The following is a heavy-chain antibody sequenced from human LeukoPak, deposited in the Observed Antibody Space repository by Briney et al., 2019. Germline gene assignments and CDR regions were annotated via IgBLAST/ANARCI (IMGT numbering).Heavy chain of an antibody. V-gene: IGHV1-2*02. CDR2: INPNSGGT. J-gene: IGHJ4*02. D-gene: IGHD3-16*02. Sequence: ASVKVSCKASGYTFTGYHMHWVRQAPGQGHEWMGWINPNSGGTNYAQKFQGRVTMTRDTSISTAYMELSRLRSDDTAVYYCAREIAGGVIAGDYWGQGTLVTVSS. CDR1: GYTFTGYH. CDR3: AREIAGGVIAGDY.